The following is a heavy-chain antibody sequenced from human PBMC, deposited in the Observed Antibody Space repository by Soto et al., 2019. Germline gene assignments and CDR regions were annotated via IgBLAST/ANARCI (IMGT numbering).Heavy chain of an antibody. J-gene: IGHJ4*02. Sequence: WGSLRLSCVASGFPFGYYWMSWVRQSPGKGLVWISRIYNDGTYSDYADSVRGRFTISRDNVNDTLYLQMNNLRAEDSGLYYCTRGPRPISTGTGAYWGQGTQVTVS. D-gene: IGHD1-1*01. V-gene: IGHV3-74*01. CDR1: GFPFGYYW. CDR2: IYNDGTYS. CDR3: TRGPRPISTGTGAY.